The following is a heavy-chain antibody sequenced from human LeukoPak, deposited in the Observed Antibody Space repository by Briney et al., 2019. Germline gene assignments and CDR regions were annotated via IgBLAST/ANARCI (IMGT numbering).Heavy chain of an antibody. CDR1: GSTFSSFW. Sequence: GGSLRLSCAASGSTFSSFWMSWVRQAPGKGLEWVANIKQDGSEKYYVDSVKGRFTISRDNAKNSLYLQMNSLRAEDTAVYYCARTPRGWDSHIVVVPVYYYYMDVWGKGTTVTVSS. D-gene: IGHD2-2*01. CDR3: ARTPRGWDSHIVVVPVYYYYMDV. J-gene: IGHJ6*03. CDR2: IKQDGSEK. V-gene: IGHV3-7*01.